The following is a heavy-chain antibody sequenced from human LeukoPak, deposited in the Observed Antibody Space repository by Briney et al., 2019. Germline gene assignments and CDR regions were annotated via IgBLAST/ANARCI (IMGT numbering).Heavy chain of an antibody. CDR2: IYYSGST. Sequence: SETLSLTCTVSGGSISSSSYYWGWIRQPPGKGLEWIGSIYYSGSTYYNPSLKSRITISVDTSKNQFSLELSSVTAADTAGYYWARMTTANWFDAWGQGTLVTAYS. D-gene: IGHD4-17*01. CDR1: GGSISSSSYY. V-gene: IGHV4-39*01. J-gene: IGHJ5*02. CDR3: ARMTTANWFDA.